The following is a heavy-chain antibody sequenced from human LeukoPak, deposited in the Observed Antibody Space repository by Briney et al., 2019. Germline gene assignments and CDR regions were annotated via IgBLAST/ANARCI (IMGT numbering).Heavy chain of an antibody. Sequence: PGGSLRLSCAASGFTFSSYWMHWVRQAPGKGLVWVSRINSDGSSTSYADSVKGRFTISRDNSKNTLYLQMNSLRAEDTAVYYCASPEHSGHPLDAFDIWGQGTMVTVSS. D-gene: IGHD1-26*01. J-gene: IGHJ3*02. CDR2: INSDGSST. CDR3: ASPEHSGHPLDAFDI. CDR1: GFTFSSYW. V-gene: IGHV3-74*01.